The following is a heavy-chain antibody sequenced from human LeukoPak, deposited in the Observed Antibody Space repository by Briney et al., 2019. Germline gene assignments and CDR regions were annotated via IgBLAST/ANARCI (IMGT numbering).Heavy chain of an antibody. V-gene: IGHV3-33*01. CDR1: GFTFSSYG. J-gene: IGHJ3*02. CDR2: IWYDGSNK. CDR3: ARDYSNSWYRGVQAFDI. Sequence: GGSLRLSCAASGFTFSSYGMHWVRQGPGKGLEWVAVIWYDGSNKYYTDSVEGRFTISRDNSKNTLYLQMNSLRAEDTAVYYCARDYSNSWYRGVQAFDIWGQGTLVTVSS. D-gene: IGHD6-13*01.